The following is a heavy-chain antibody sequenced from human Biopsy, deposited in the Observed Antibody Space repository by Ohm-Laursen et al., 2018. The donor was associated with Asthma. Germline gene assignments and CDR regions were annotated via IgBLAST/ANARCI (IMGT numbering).Heavy chain of an antibody. D-gene: IGHD5-12*01. CDR1: GFAFDSYA. CDR2: ISYDGNHK. J-gene: IGHJ4*02. V-gene: IGHV3-30*18. Sequence: SLRLSCTASGFAFDSYAMYWVRQSPGKGLEWVAVISYDGNHKFYEDSVKGRFTISRDNSKNTLYLQMNSLRTEDTAVYYCAKRRGYSGHDNDYWGQGTLVIVSP. CDR3: AKRRGYSGHDNDY.